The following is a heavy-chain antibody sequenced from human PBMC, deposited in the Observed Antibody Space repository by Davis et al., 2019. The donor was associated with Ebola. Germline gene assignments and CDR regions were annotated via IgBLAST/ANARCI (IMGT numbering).Heavy chain of an antibody. D-gene: IGHD3-3*01. Sequence: AASVKVSCKASGYTFTSYDINWVRQATGQGLEWMGWMNPNSGNTGYAQKLQGRVTMTTDTSTNTAYMELRSLRSDDTAVYYCARVRILGKLDFDYWGQGTLVTVSS. CDR2: MNPNSGNT. CDR3: ARVRILGKLDFDY. CDR1: GYTFTSYD. J-gene: IGHJ4*02. V-gene: IGHV1-8*01.